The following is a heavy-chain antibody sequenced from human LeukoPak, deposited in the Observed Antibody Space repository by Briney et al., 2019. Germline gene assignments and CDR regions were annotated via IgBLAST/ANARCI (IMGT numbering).Heavy chain of an antibody. CDR3: ATTSVGVYDILTGYFDAFDI. J-gene: IGHJ3*02. D-gene: IGHD3-9*01. CDR1: GYIFTSYA. Sequence: ASVKVSCKTSGYIFTSYAMHWVRQAPGQRLEWMGWINAGNGNTKYSQKFQGRVTITRDTSASTAYMELSSLRSEDTAVYYCATTSVGVYDILTGYFDAFDIWGQGAMVTVSS. V-gene: IGHV1-3*01. CDR2: INAGNGNT.